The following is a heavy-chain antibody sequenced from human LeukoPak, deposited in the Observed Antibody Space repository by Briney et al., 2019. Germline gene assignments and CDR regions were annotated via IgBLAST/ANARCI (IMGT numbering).Heavy chain of an antibody. CDR2: ISSSSSYI. J-gene: IGHJ6*03. Sequence: GGSLRLSCAASGFTFSGYSLNWVGQAPGKGLEWVSSISSSSSYIYYADSVKGRFTIPRDNAKNSLYLQMNSLRAEDTAVYYCARSVGFEGRRISIGLCYYYMSVSDKQTSVTLSS. CDR3: ARSVGFEGRRISIGLCYYYMSV. D-gene: IGHD3-16*01. CDR1: GFTFSGYS. V-gene: IGHV3-21*01.